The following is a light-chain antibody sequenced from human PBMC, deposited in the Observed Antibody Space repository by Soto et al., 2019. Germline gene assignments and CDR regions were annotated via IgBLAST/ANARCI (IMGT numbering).Light chain of an antibody. CDR3: MQAAHTPWT. Sequence: RASISCRSSQSLLNSNGYNYLDWYLQKPGQSPQLLIYLGSNRASGVPDRFSGSGSGTDFTLRISRVEAEDVGTYYCMQAAHTPWTFGQGTKVDIK. CDR1: QSLLNSNGYNY. V-gene: IGKV2-28*01. CDR2: LGS. J-gene: IGKJ1*01.